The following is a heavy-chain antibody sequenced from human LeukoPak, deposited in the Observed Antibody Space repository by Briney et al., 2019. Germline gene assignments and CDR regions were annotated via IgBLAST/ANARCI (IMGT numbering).Heavy chain of an antibody. D-gene: IGHD6-13*01. Sequence: PGGSLRLSCAASGFTVSSNYMSWVRQAPGKGLEWVSVIYSGGSTYYADSVKGRFTISRDNSKNTLYIQMNSLRAEDTAVYYCARAAAAGPNDYWGQGTLVTVSS. CDR3: ARAAAAGPNDY. CDR2: IYSGGST. J-gene: IGHJ4*02. CDR1: GFTVSSNY. V-gene: IGHV3-66*02.